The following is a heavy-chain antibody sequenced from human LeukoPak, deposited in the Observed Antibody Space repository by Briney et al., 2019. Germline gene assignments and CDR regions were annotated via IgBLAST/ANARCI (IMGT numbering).Heavy chain of an antibody. J-gene: IGHJ6*02. V-gene: IGHV3-30-3*01. CDR2: ISYDGSNK. Sequence: GGSLRLSCAASGFTFSSYAMHWVRHAPGKGLEWVAVISYDGSNKYYADSVKGRFTISRDNSKNTLYLQMNSLRAEDTAVYYCARGTSGTNYGMDVWGQGTTVTVSS. CDR3: ARGTSGTNYGMDV. CDR1: GFTFSSYA. D-gene: IGHD2-2*01.